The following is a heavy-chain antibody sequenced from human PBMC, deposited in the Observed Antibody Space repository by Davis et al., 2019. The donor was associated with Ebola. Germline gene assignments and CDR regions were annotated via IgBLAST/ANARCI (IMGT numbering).Heavy chain of an antibody. CDR3: AKDFFKGAEYFQH. D-gene: IGHD3-3*01. CDR2: IRYDGSNK. CDR1: GFTFSNYG. J-gene: IGHJ1*01. Sequence: GESLKTPCAASGFTFSNYGMHWVRQAPGKGLEWVAFIRYDGSNKFYADSVKGRFTISRDNSKNTLYLQMNSLRAEDTAVYYCAKDFFKGAEYFQHWGQGTLVTVSS. V-gene: IGHV3-30*02.